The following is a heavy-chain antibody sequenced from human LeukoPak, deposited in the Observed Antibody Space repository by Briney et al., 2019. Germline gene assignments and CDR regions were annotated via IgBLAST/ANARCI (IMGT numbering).Heavy chain of an antibody. V-gene: IGHV3-30-3*01. CDR2: ISYDGSNK. Sequence: GGSLRLSCAASGFTFSSYAIHCVRQAPGKGLEWVAVISYDGSNKYYADSVKGRFTISRDNSKNTLYLQMNSLRAEDTAVYYCAREGGLWFGKMRDYYYYGMDVWGQGTTVTVSS. CDR3: AREGGLWFGKMRDYYYYGMDV. CDR1: GFTFSSYA. D-gene: IGHD3-10*01. J-gene: IGHJ6*02.